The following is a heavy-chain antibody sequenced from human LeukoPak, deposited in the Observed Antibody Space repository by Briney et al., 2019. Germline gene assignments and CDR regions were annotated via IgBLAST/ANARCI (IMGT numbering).Heavy chain of an antibody. J-gene: IGHJ4*02. CDR1: GGSISSGSYY. D-gene: IGHD3-9*01. CDR2: IYTSGST. Sequence: SETLSLTCTVSGGSISSGSYYWSWIRQPAGKGLEWTGRIYTSGSTNYNPSLKSRVTISVDTSKNQFSLKLSSVTAADTAVYYCARSDILTVRDGFDYWGQGTLVTVSS. CDR3: ARSDILTVRDGFDY. V-gene: IGHV4-61*02.